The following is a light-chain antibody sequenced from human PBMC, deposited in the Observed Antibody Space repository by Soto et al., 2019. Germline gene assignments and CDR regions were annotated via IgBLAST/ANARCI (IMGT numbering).Light chain of an antibody. CDR1: QSVSSSY. V-gene: IGKV3-20*01. Sequence: PGVRATLSCRASQSVSSSYLAWYQQKPGQAPRLLIYGASSRATGIPDRFSGSGSGTDFTLTISRLEPEDFAVYYCQQYGSSPPITFGQGTRLE. CDR3: QQYGSSPPIT. J-gene: IGKJ5*01. CDR2: GAS.